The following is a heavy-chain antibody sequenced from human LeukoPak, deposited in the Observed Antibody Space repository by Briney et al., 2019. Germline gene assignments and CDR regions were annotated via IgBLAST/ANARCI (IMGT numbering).Heavy chain of an antibody. CDR2: ISSSSSYI. CDR1: GFTFSSYS. J-gene: IGHJ4*02. D-gene: IGHD3-22*01. V-gene: IGHV3-21*01. Sequence: AGGSLRLSCAASGFTFSSYSLNWVRQAPGKGLEWVSSISSSSSYIYYADSVKGRFTTSRDNAKNSLYLQMNSLRAEDTAVYYCARHYDSNSYGPGYWGQGTLVTVSS. CDR3: ARHYDSNSYGPGY.